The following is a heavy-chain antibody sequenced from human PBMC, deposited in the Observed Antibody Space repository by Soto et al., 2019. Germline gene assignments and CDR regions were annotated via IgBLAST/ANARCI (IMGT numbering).Heavy chain of an antibody. J-gene: IGHJ4*02. V-gene: IGHV3-53*01. CDR1: GFSVTSNH. CDR3: ARVTTFYDILTSSYALNYFDY. CDR2: IYAGGNT. D-gene: IGHD3-9*01. Sequence: GGSLRLSCAVSGFSVTSNHMTWVRQAPGKGLECVSVIYAGGNTYYPDSVKGRFTISSDNSKNTLFLQMNNLRAEDTAVYYCARVTTFYDILTSSYALNYFDYWGQGTRVTVSS.